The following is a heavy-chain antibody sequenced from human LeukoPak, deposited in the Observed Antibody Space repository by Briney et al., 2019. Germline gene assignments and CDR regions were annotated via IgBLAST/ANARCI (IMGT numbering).Heavy chain of an antibody. CDR1: GYTFTGYY. V-gene: IGHV1-2*02. CDR2: INPNSGGT. J-gene: IGHJ6*03. D-gene: IGHD6-13*01. Sequence: ASVKVSCKASGYTFTGYYMHWVRQAPGQGLEWMGWINPNSGGTNYAQKFQGRVTMTRDTSISTAYMELSRLRSGDTAVYYCARALGVAAADYYMDVWGKGTTVTVSS. CDR3: ARALGVAAADYYMDV.